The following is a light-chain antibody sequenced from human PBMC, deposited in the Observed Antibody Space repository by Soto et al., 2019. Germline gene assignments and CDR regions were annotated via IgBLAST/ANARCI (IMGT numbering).Light chain of an antibody. CDR1: QSVSNNY. CDR2: GAS. Sequence: EIVLAQSPGTLSLSPGERATLSCRFSQSVSNNYLAWYQQKPGQAPRLLIYGASNRATGIPDRFSGSGSGTDFTLTISRLEPEDFAVYYCQQYGSSRWTFGQGTKVDIK. CDR3: QQYGSSRWT. V-gene: IGKV3-20*01. J-gene: IGKJ1*01.